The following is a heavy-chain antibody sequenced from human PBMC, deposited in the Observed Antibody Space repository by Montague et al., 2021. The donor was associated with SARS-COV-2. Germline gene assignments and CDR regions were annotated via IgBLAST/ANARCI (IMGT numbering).Heavy chain of an antibody. CDR1: GFTFTSYG. J-gene: IGHJ4*02. CDR3: ARNYDILTGYYPENYFDY. Sequence: SVKVSCKASGFTFTSYGISWVRQAPGQGLEWMGWISAYNGNTNYAQKLQGRVTMTTDTSTSTAYMGLRSLRSDDTAVYYCARNYDILTGYYPENYFDYWGQGTLVTVSS. V-gene: IGHV1-18*04. D-gene: IGHD3-9*01. CDR2: ISAYNGNT.